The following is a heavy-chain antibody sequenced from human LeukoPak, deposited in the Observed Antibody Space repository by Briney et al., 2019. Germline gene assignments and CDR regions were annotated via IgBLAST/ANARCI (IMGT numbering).Heavy chain of an antibody. J-gene: IGHJ5*02. CDR2: IYYSGST. Sequence: SETLSLTCTVSGGSISSYYWSWIRQPPGRGLEWIGCIYYSGSTNYNPSLKSRVTISVDTSKNQFSLKLSSVTAADTAVYYWAREARYNWFDPWGQGTLVTVSS. D-gene: IGHD6-6*01. CDR3: AREARYNWFDP. CDR1: GGSISSYY. V-gene: IGHV4-59*01.